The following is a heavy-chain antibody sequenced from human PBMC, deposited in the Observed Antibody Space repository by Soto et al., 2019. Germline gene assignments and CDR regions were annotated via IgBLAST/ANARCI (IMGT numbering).Heavy chain of an antibody. CDR3: ARAYYDFWSGSPYYYYGMDV. CDR1: GGSISSYY. CDR2: IYYSGST. D-gene: IGHD3-3*01. V-gene: IGHV4-59*01. J-gene: IGHJ6*02. Sequence: SETLSLTCTVSGGSISSYYWSWIRQPPGKGLEWIGYIYYSGSTNYNPSLKSRVTISVDTSKNQFSLKLSSVTAADTAVYYCARAYYDFWSGSPYYYYGMDVWGQGTTVTVSS.